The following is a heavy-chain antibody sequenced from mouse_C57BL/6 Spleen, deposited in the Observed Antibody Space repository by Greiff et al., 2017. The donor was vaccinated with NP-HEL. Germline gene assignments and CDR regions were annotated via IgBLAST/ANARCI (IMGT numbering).Heavy chain of an antibody. CDR3: ARRYGSSGAMDY. V-gene: IGHV1-80*01. CDR2: IYPGDGDT. Sequence: VKLMESGAELVKPGASVKISCKASGYAFSSYWMNWVKQRPGKGLEWIGQIYPGDGDTNYNGKFKGKATLTADKSSSTAYMQLSSLTSEDSAVYFCARRYGSSGAMDYWGQGTSVTVSS. J-gene: IGHJ4*01. CDR1: GYAFSSYW. D-gene: IGHD1-1*01.